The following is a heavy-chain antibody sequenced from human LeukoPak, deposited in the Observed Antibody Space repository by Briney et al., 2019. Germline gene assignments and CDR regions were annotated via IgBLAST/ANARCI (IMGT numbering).Heavy chain of an antibody. J-gene: IGHJ4*02. CDR2: INHSGST. CDR3: ACFNTGSPIDY. CDR1: GGSFSGYY. D-gene: IGHD1-1*01. V-gene: IGHV4-34*01. Sequence: SETLSLTCAVYGGSFSGYYWSWIRQPPGKGLEWIGEINHSGSTNYNPSLKSRVTISVDTSKNQFSLKLSSVTAADTAVYYCACFNTGSPIDYWGQGNLVTVSS.